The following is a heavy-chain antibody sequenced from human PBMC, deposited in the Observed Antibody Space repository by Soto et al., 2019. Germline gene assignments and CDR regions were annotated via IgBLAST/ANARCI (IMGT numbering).Heavy chain of an antibody. J-gene: IGHJ4*02. CDR1: GFTFSTYA. CDR3: MNLYSYGSGSYYK. Sequence: EVQLLESGGGLVQPGGSLRLSCAASGFTFSTYAMSWVRQAPGKGLEWVSGMSGSGGSTYYADSVKGRFTIPRDNSKNTLYLQMNSLRAEDTAVYYCMNLYSYGSGSYYKWGQGTLVTVSS. V-gene: IGHV3-23*01. D-gene: IGHD3-10*01. CDR2: MSGSGGST.